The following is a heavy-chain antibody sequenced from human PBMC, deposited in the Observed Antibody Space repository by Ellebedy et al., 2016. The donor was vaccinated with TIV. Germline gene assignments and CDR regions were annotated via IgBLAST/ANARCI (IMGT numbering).Heavy chain of an antibody. Sequence: MPSETLSLTCTVSGGSISNSDYYWDWIRQHPGKGLEWIGYIYYSGSTNYNPSLESRVTISIDTSKNQFSLNLNSVTAADTAVYYCAREDLLPSSSSHHYGIDVWGQGTTVTVSS. D-gene: IGHD6-6*01. CDR3: AREDLLPSSSSHHYGIDV. CDR1: GGSISNSDYY. J-gene: IGHJ6*02. V-gene: IGHV4-31*03. CDR2: IYYSGST.